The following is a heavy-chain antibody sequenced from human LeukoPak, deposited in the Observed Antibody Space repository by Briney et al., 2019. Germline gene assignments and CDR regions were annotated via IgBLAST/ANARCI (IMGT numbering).Heavy chain of an antibody. CDR3: AELGITMIGGV. J-gene: IGHJ6*04. Sequence: PGGSLRLSCAASGFTFDDHGMSWVRQAPGKGLEWVSSISTSSSYIYYADSVKGRFTISRDNAKNSLYLQMNSLRAEDTAVYYCAELGITMIGGVWGKGTTVTISS. V-gene: IGHV3-21*01. D-gene: IGHD3-10*02. CDR2: ISTSSSYI. CDR1: GFTFDDHG.